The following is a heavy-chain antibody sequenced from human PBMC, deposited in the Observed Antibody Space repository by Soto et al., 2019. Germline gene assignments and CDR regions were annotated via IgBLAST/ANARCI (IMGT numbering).Heavy chain of an antibody. V-gene: IGHV4-34*01. D-gene: IGHD3-22*01. J-gene: IGHJ6*02. Sequence: QVQLQQWGAGVLRPSETLSLTCAVYGESFSNHYWTWIRQSPGKGLEWVGEINYSGSTRYNWSLGSRVTISVHTSKNQFSLMVTSVTAEDTAVYYCARGVVYRDVGLAYGMDVWGQGTTVTVSS. CDR1: GESFSNHY. CDR3: ARGVVYRDVGLAYGMDV. CDR2: INYSGST.